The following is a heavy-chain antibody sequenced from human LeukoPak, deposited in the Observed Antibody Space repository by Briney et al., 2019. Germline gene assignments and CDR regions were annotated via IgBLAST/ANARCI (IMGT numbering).Heavy chain of an antibody. CDR2: IWYDGSNK. Sequence: GRSLRLSCAASGFTFSSYGVHWVRQAPGKGLEWVAVIWYDGSNKYYADSVKGRFTISRDNSKNTLYLQMNSLRAEDTAVYYCARARGENDILTGYPGAFDIWGQGTMVTVSS. CDR1: GFTFSSYG. CDR3: ARARGENDILTGYPGAFDI. V-gene: IGHV3-33*01. J-gene: IGHJ3*02. D-gene: IGHD3-9*01.